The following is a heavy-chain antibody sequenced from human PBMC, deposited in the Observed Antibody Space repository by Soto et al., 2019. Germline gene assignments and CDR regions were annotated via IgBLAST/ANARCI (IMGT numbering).Heavy chain of an antibody. D-gene: IGHD1-26*01. V-gene: IGHV1-2*02. CDR1: GYTFTGYY. CDR2: INPNSGGT. Sequence: ASVKVSCKASGYTFTGYYMHWVRQAPGQGLEWMGWINPNSGGTNYAQKFQDRVTMTRDTSISTAYMELSRLRSDDTAVYFSPSHAISDVRSGHSPYCYCMDGLAQGTTVVVSS. J-gene: IGHJ6*02. CDR3: PSHAISDVRSGHSPYCYCMDG.